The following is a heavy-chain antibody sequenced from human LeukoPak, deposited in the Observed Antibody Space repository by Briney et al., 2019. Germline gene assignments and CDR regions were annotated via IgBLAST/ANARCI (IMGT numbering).Heavy chain of an antibody. J-gene: IGHJ4*02. Sequence: SVKVSCKASGYTFTGYYMHWVRQAPGQGLEWMGGIIPIFGTANYAQKFQGRVTITADESTSTAYMELSSLRSEDTAVYYCAGGFGGEIDYWGQGTLVTVSS. D-gene: IGHD2-15*01. CDR1: GYTFTGYY. CDR3: AGGFGGEIDY. CDR2: IIPIFGTA. V-gene: IGHV1-69*13.